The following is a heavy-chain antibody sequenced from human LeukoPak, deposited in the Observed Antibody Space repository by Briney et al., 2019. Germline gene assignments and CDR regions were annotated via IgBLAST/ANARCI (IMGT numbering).Heavy chain of an antibody. V-gene: IGHV4-59*01. D-gene: IGHD3-3*02. J-gene: IGHJ5*02. Sequence: SETLSLTCTVSGGSISSYYWSWIRQPPGKGLEWIGYIYYSGSTNYNPSLKSRVTISVDTSKNQFSLKLSSVTAADAAVYYCARGPGHYWFDPWGQGTLVTVSS. CDR3: ARGPGHYWFDP. CDR1: GGSISSYY. CDR2: IYYSGST.